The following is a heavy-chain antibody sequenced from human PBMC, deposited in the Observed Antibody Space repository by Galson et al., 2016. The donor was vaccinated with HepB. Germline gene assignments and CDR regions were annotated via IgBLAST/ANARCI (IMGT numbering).Heavy chain of an antibody. Sequence: SLRLSCAASGFTFSSYAIHWVRQAPGKGREWVAVISYDGTNKYYADSVKGRFTISRDNSKNSLYLQMNSLRPEDTAVYYCAKEGHHDFWSGYYNWFAPWGQGTLVTVSS. J-gene: IGHJ5*02. CDR3: AKEGHHDFWSGYYNWFAP. D-gene: IGHD3-3*01. CDR2: ISYDGTNK. V-gene: IGHV3-30-3*01. CDR1: GFTFSSYA.